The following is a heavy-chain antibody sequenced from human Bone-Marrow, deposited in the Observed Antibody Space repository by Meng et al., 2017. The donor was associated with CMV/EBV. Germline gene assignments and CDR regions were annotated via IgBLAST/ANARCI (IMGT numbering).Heavy chain of an antibody. V-gene: IGHV5-51*01. D-gene: IGHD5-12*01. CDR2: IYPGDSET. J-gene: IGHJ5*02. CDR1: GYTFTNYW. CDR3: ARQETDEWIRGVWFYP. Sequence: GESLKISCKASGYTFTNYWIGWVRQMPGKGLEWMGIIYPGDSETRYSPSFQGQVTISADKSITTAYLQWSSLKASDTAMYYCARQETDEWIRGVWFYPWGQGTLATVSS.